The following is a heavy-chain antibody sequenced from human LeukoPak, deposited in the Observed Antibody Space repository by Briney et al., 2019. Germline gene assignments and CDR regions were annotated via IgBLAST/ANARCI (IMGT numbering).Heavy chain of an antibody. CDR2: IYYSGST. CDR3: ARVEDGYSLDAFDI. V-gene: IGHV4-31*03. D-gene: IGHD5-24*01. J-gene: IGHJ3*02. CDR1: GGSISSGGYY. Sequence: SETLSLTCTVSGGSISSGGYYWSWIRQHPGKGLEWIGYIYYSGSTYYNPSLKSRVTISVDTSKNQSSLKLSSVTAADTAVYYCARVEDGYSLDAFDIWGQGTMVTVSS.